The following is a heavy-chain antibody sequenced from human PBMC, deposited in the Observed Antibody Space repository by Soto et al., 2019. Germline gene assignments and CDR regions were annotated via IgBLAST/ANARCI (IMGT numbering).Heavy chain of an antibody. Sequence: SETLSLTCAVYGGSFSGYYWSWIRQPPGKGLEWIGEINHSGSTNYNPSLKSRVTISVDTSKNQFSLKLSSVTAADTAVYYCARAEVVPAAFFKPGEYYFDYWGQGTLVTVSS. D-gene: IGHD2-2*01. CDR3: ARAEVVPAAFFKPGEYYFDY. V-gene: IGHV4-34*01. CDR1: GGSFSGYY. CDR2: INHSGST. J-gene: IGHJ4*02.